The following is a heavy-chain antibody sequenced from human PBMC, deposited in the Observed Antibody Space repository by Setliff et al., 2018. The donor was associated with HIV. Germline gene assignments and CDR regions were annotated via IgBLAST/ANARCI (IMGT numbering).Heavy chain of an antibody. Sequence: SETLSLTCTVSGDSISGNYYWAWIRQPPGKGLEWIATVFSGGSSKYNPSLWSRVTISVDTSKNQFYLKMDSVTAADTAFYYCARDQRYCTNALCPEALDVWGKGTTVTVSS. CDR3: ARDQRYCTNALCPEALDV. CDR2: VFSGGSS. J-gene: IGHJ6*04. D-gene: IGHD2-8*01. CDR1: GDSISGNYY. V-gene: IGHV4-39*02.